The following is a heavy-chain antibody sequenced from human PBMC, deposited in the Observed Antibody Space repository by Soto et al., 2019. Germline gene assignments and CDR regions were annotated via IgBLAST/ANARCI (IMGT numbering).Heavy chain of an antibody. CDR3: AKAGGSGSPTDFDY. Sequence: GGSLRLSCAASGFTFSSYGMHWVRQAPGKGLEWVAVISYDGSNKYYADSVKGRFTISRDNSKNTLYLQMNSLRAEDTAVYYCAKAGGSGSPTDFDYWGQGTLVTVSS. V-gene: IGHV3-30*18. J-gene: IGHJ4*02. CDR2: ISYDGSNK. CDR1: GFTFSSYG. D-gene: IGHD3-10*01.